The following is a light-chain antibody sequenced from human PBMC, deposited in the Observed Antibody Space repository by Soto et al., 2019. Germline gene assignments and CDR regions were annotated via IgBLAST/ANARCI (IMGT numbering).Light chain of an antibody. CDR2: DTS. CDR3: LLSYSGTSWV. CDR1: TGAVTSSHY. V-gene: IGLV7-46*01. J-gene: IGLJ3*02. Sequence: AVVTQEPSLTVSPGGTVTLTCGSTTGAVTSSHYPYWFQQKPGQAPRTLIYDTSNKHSWTPARFSGSLLGGKAALTLAGAQNDDEADYYCLLSYSGTSWVFGGGTKLTVL.